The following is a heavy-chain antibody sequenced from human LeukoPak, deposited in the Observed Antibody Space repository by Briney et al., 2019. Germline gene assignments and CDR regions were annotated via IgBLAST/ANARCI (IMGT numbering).Heavy chain of an antibody. Sequence: GASVKVSCKASGGTFSSYAISWVRQAPGQGLEWMGGIIPIFGTANYAQRFQGRVTITADESTSTAYMELSSLRSEDTAVYYCARDAVALDAFDYWGQGTLVTVSS. V-gene: IGHV1-69*13. CDR1: GGTFSSYA. CDR2: IIPIFGTA. J-gene: IGHJ4*02. CDR3: ARDAVALDAFDY. D-gene: IGHD6-19*01.